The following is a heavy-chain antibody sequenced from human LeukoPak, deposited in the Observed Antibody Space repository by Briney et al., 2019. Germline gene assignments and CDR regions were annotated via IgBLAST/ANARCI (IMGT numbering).Heavy chain of an antibody. Sequence: PSETLSLTCAVYGGSFSGYYWSWIRQPPGKGLEWIGYIYYSGSTNYNPSLKSRVTISVDTSKNQFSLKLSSVTAADTAVYYCARVVAVAGTIDYWGQGTLVTVSS. CDR2: IYYSGST. J-gene: IGHJ4*02. CDR1: GGSFSGYY. V-gene: IGHV4-59*01. CDR3: ARVVAVAGTIDY. D-gene: IGHD6-19*01.